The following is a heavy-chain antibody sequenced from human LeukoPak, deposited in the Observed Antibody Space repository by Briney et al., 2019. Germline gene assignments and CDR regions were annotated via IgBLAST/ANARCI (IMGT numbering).Heavy chain of an antibody. D-gene: IGHD3-3*01. V-gene: IGHV3-23*01. J-gene: IGHJ4*02. CDR2: ISGSGAST. Sequence: GGSLRLSCAASGFTFSSYAMSWVRQAPGKGLEWVSGISGSGASTYYADSVKGRFTISRDNSKDTLFLQMNRLRAEDTAVYYCAKDGAYFDFWSGSHFDYWGQGTLVTVSS. CDR3: AKDGAYFDFWSGSHFDY. CDR1: GFTFSSYA.